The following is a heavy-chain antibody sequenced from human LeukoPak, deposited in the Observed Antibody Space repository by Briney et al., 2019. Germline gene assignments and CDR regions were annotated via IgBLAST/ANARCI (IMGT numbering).Heavy chain of an antibody. J-gene: IGHJ4*02. V-gene: IGHV4-4*07. Sequence: SETLSLTCTVSSGSISGSYYWYWIRQPAGKGLEWIGRIYASGSTNYDPSLKSRVTISVDKSNNQFSLMVTSVTAADTAVYYCARGKQNAADYWGQGILVTVSS. CDR2: IYASGST. CDR1: SGSISGSYY. D-gene: IGHD1-1*01. CDR3: ARGKQNAADY.